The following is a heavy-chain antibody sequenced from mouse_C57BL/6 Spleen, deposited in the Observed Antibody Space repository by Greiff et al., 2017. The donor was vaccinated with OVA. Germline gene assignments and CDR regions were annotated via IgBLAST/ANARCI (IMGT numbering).Heavy chain of an antibody. D-gene: IGHD2-4*01. CDR2: IYPGSGSP. V-gene: IGHV1-55*01. CDR1: GYTFTSYW. J-gene: IGHJ2*01. Sequence: QVQLKQPGAELVKPGASVKMSCKASGYTFTSYWITWVKQRPGQGLAWIGDIYPGSGSPNYNEKFKSKATLTVDTSSSTAYMQLISLTSEDSAVYYCAKRDDYDGDLYGGQGTTLAVS. CDR3: AKRDDYDGDLY.